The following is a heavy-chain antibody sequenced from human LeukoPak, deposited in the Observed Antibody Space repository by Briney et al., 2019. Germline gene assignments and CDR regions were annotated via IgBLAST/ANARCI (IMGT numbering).Heavy chain of an antibody. Sequence: TSQTLSLTCTVSGGSISSGGYYWSWLRQHPGKGLEWIGYIYYSGSTYYNPSLKSRVTISVDTSKNQFSLKLSSVTAADTAVYYCARGVPYYYDSSGYPWGQGTLVTVSS. CDR2: IYYSGST. D-gene: IGHD3-22*01. J-gene: IGHJ5*02. V-gene: IGHV4-31*03. CDR3: ARGVPYYYDSSGYP. CDR1: GGSISSGGYY.